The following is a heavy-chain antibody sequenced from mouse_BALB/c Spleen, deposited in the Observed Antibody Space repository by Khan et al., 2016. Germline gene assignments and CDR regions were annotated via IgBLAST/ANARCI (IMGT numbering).Heavy chain of an antibody. CDR1: GYTFTSYW. V-gene: IGHV1-5*01. J-gene: IGHJ2*01. Sequence: VQLQQSGTVLARPGASVKMSCKASGYTFTSYWMHWVKQRPGQGLEWIGAIYPGNSDTSYNQKFKGKAKLTAVTSTSTAYMELSSLTNEDSAVXYCTNNYYGLGFDYWGQGTTLTVSS. CDR2: IYPGNSDT. CDR3: TNNYYGLGFDY. D-gene: IGHD1-1*01.